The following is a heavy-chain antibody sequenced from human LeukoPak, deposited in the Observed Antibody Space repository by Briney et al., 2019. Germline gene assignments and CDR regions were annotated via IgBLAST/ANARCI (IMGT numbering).Heavy chain of an antibody. D-gene: IGHD4-17*01. CDR3: ARDMTTVTTEAVGDY. V-gene: IGHV3-74*01. Sequence: GGSLRLSCAASGFTFSSYWMHWVRQAPGKGLVWVSRINSDGSSTSYADSVKGRFAISRDNAKNTLYLQMNSLRAEDTAVYYCARDMTTVTTEAVGDYWGQGTLVTVSS. CDR1: GFTFSSYW. CDR2: INSDGSST. J-gene: IGHJ4*02.